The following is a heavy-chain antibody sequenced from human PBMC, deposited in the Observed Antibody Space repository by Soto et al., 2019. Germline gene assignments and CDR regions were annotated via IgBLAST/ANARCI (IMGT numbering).Heavy chain of an antibody. CDR3: ARDLHDYVSFRFDP. CDR1: GFTVGISY. Sequence: PGGSLRLSCAASGFTVGISYMTWVRQIPGKGLEWVSIIYSDGYTYYADSVKGRFTISRDTSKNTLYLQMSSLRAEDTAVYYCARDLHDYVSFRFDPWGQGTLVTVSS. D-gene: IGHD3-16*01. V-gene: IGHV3-66*01. J-gene: IGHJ5*02. CDR2: IYSDGYT.